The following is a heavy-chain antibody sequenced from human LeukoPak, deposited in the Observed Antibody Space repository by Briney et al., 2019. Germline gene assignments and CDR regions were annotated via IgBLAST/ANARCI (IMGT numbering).Heavy chain of an antibody. Sequence: ASVKVSCKASGYTFTSYDINWVRQATGQGLEWMGWMNPNSGTTGYAQKFQGRVTMTRNTSISTAYMELSSLRSEDTAVYYCARGLRSYYDFWSGIQGDYWGQGTLVTVSS. CDR3: ARGLRSYYDFWSGIQGDY. V-gene: IGHV1-8*01. J-gene: IGHJ4*02. CDR2: MNPNSGTT. D-gene: IGHD3-3*01. CDR1: GYTFTSYD.